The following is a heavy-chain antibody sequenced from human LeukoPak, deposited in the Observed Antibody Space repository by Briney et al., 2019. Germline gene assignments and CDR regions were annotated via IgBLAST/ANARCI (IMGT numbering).Heavy chain of an antibody. V-gene: IGHV4-61*03. J-gene: IGHJ3*02. D-gene: IGHD1-1*01. CDR3: AREARNWSRDGFDI. CDR1: GGSISRGGYN. Sequence: SQTLSLTCTVSGGSISRGGYNWSWIRQPPGRGLEWFAYIYDSGSTNYNRSLESPVTISVDTPKKHSSPKLRPLTPPDTAVYYRAREARNWSRDGFDIWGQGTMVTVSS. CDR2: IYDSGST.